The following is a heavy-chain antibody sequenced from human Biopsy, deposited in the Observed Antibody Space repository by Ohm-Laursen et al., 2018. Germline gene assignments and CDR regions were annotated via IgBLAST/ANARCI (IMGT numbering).Heavy chain of an antibody. CDR1: GGTFSDYA. CDR2: IIPLFGTT. Sequence: ASVKVSCKTSGGTFSDYAISWLRQAPGQGLEWMGGIIPLFGTTNYAQKFQGRVTITADKPTSTAYMELTSLTSDDTAVYYCARDTLMAQHLVPGENWFDPWGQGTLVSVSS. J-gene: IGHJ5*02. D-gene: IGHD3-10*01. CDR3: ARDTLMAQHLVPGENWFDP. V-gene: IGHV1-69*06.